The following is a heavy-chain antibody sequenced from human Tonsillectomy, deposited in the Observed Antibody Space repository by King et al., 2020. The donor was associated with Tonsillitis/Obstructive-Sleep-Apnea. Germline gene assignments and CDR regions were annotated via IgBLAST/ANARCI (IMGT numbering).Heavy chain of an antibody. CDR1: GYSFTSYW. CDR3: ARHYDILPENYYYYGMDV. J-gene: IGHJ6*02. Sequence: VQLVESGAEVKKPGESLRISCKGSGYSFTSYWISWVRQMPGKGLEWMGRIDLSDSYTNYSPSFQGHVTISADKSISTAYLQWSSLKASDTAMYYCARHYDILPENYYYYGMDVWGQGTTVTVSS. CDR2: IDLSDSYT. D-gene: IGHD3-9*01. V-gene: IGHV5-10-1*03.